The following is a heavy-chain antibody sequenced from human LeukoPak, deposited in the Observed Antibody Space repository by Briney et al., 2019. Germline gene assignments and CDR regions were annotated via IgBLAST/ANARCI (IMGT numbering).Heavy chain of an antibody. Sequence: GGSLRLSCAASGFTFSSYSMNWVRQAPGKGLEWVSYISSSSSYTYYADSVKGRFTISRDNAKNSLYLQMSSLSAEDTAVYYCARGCGGDCYPFRDYWGQGTLVTVSS. CDR1: GFTFSSYS. D-gene: IGHD2-21*02. V-gene: IGHV3-21*06. CDR2: ISSSSSYT. J-gene: IGHJ4*02. CDR3: ARGCGGDCYPFRDY.